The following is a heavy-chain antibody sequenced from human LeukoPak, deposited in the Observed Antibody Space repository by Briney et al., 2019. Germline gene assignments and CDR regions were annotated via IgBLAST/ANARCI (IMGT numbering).Heavy chain of an antibody. Sequence: GGSLRLSCAASGFTFDDYAMHWVRQAPGKGLEWVSLINWDGGSTYYADSVKGRFTISRDNSKNSLYLQMNSLRAEDTALYYCAKVSTPNSGSYLFDYWGQGTLVTVSS. CDR1: GFTFDDYA. CDR3: AKVSTPNSGSYLFDY. D-gene: IGHD1-26*01. V-gene: IGHV3-43D*03. CDR2: INWDGGST. J-gene: IGHJ4*02.